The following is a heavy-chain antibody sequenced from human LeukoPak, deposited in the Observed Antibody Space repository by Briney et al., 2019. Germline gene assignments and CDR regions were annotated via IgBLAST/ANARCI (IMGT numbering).Heavy chain of an antibody. V-gene: IGHV1-18*01. CDR3: ARDRRSIAVAGTVVH. Sequence: ASVKVSCKASGYTFTSYGISWVRQAPGQGLEWMGWISAYNGNTNYAQKLQGRVAMTTDTSTSKAYMELRSLRSDDTAVYYCARDRRSIAVAGTVVHWGQGTLVTVSS. D-gene: IGHD6-19*01. CDR2: ISAYNGNT. CDR1: GYTFTSYG. J-gene: IGHJ4*02.